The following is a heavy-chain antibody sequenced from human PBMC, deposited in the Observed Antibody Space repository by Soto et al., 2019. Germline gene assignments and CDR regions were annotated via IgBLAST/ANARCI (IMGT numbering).Heavy chain of an antibody. J-gene: IGHJ5*02. CDR3: ARDHIRTSSSGNWFDP. Sequence: ASVKVSCKASGYTFTSYAMHWVRQAPGQRLEWMGWINAGNGNTKYSQKFQGRVTITRDTSASTAYMELSSLRSEDTAVYYCARDHIRTSSSGNWFDPWGRGTLVTVSS. CDR2: INAGNGNT. CDR1: GYTFTSYA. D-gene: IGHD2-2*01. V-gene: IGHV1-3*01.